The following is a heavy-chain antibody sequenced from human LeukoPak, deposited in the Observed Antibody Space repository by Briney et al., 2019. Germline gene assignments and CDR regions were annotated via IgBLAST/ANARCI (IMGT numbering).Heavy chain of an antibody. CDR1: GGTFTSYA. J-gene: IGHJ6*03. CDR3: ARYMDFPFFMYV. D-gene: IGHD2-2*03. Sequence: SVKVSCKASGGTFTSYAISWVRQAHGQGQEWMGRIIPILDIANNAQKFQGRFTITAHKSTSTAYLELSSLRSEDTAVYYCARYMDFPFFMYVWGKGTTVTVSS. CDR2: IIPILDIA. V-gene: IGHV1-69*04.